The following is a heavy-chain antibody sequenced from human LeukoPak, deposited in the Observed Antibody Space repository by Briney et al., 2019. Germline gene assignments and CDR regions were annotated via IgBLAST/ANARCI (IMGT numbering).Heavy chain of an antibody. CDR3: ARVDNSIAGAANH. J-gene: IGHJ4*02. Sequence: ASVEVSCKASGYIFTSYSINWVRQATGQGLEWMGWMNPNSGSTGYAQKFQGRVTMTRNPSISTAYMELNSLRSEDTAVYYCARVDNSIAGAANHWGQGTLVTVSS. D-gene: IGHD6-13*01. V-gene: IGHV1-8*01. CDR2: MNPNSGST. CDR1: GYIFTSYS.